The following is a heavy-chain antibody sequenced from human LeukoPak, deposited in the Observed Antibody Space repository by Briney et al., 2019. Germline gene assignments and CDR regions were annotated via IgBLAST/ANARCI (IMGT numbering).Heavy chain of an antibody. CDR2: ISYDGSNK. J-gene: IGHJ4*02. V-gene: IGHV3-30*18. CDR1: GFTFSSYG. D-gene: IGHD6-19*01. CDR3: AKRDFVRGSGWYFDY. Sequence: GRSLRLSCAASGFTFSSYGMHWVRQAPGKGLEWVAVISYDGSNKYYADSVKGRFTIPRDNSKNTLYLQMNSLRAEDTAVYYCAKRDFVRGSGWYFDYWGQGTLVTVSS.